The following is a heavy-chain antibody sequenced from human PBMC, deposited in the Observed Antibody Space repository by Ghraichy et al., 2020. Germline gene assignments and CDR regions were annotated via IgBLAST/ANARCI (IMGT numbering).Heavy chain of an antibody. D-gene: IGHD3-22*01. CDR3: ARANYYYDSSGYYNGNSIDY. J-gene: IGHJ4*02. CDR1: GYTFTSYA. CDR2: INAGNGNT. V-gene: IGHV1-3*01. Sequence: ASVKVSCKASGYTFTSYAMHWVRQAPGQRLEWMGWINAGNGNTKYSQKFQGRVTITRDTSASTAYMELSSLRSEDTAVYYCARANYYYDSSGYYNGNSIDYWGQGTLVTVSS.